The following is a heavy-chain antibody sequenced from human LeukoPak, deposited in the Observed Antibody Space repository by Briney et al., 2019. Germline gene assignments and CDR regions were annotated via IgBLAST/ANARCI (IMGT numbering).Heavy chain of an antibody. V-gene: IGHV5-51*01. CDR3: ARRTGPLYFDY. D-gene: IGHD1-14*01. CDR1: GYSFSSYW. J-gene: IGHJ4*02. CDR2: IYPGDSDT. Sequence: GESLKISCKGSGYSFSSYWIGWVRQMPGKGLEWMGIIYPGDSDTTYSPSFQGQVTISADKFISSAYLQWSSLKASDTAMYYCARRTGPLYFDYWGQGTLVTVSS.